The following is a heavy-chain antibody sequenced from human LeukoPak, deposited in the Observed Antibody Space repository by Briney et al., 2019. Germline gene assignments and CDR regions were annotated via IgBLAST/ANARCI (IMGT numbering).Heavy chain of an antibody. V-gene: IGHV3-64D*06. Sequence: GGSLRLSCSASGFVFSIYTMYWVRQAPGKGPEYVSTISGSGNGGSIYYADSVRGRFTISRDDSKSILYLQMNGLRSEDTAVYYCVKDFGRIRGAPDSWGQGTLVTVSS. CDR3: VKDFGRIRGAPDS. D-gene: IGHD1-26*01. J-gene: IGHJ4*02. CDR2: ISGSGNGGSI. CDR1: GFVFSIYT.